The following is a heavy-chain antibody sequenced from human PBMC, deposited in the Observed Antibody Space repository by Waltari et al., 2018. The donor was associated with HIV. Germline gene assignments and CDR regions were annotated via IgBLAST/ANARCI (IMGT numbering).Heavy chain of an antibody. CDR3: AREYAVAGIDYGMDV. CDR1: GFTFSSYS. D-gene: IGHD6-19*01. CDR2: ISSSSSTI. V-gene: IGHV3-48*02. J-gene: IGHJ6*02. Sequence: EVQLVESGGGLVQPGGSLRLSCAASGFTFSSYSMHWVRQAPGKGLEGVSYISSSSSTIYYADSVKGRFTISRDNAKNSLYLQMNSLRDEDTAVYYCAREYAVAGIDYGMDVWGQGTTVTVSS.